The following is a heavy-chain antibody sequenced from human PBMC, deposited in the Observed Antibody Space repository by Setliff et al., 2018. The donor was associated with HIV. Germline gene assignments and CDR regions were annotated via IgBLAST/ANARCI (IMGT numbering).Heavy chain of an antibody. CDR1: GGSISISGYY. D-gene: IGHD3-3*01. J-gene: IGHJ4*02. CDR3: ARGPFVLRFLERLVYFDY. CDR2: VYYSGST. V-gene: IGHV4-31*02. Sequence: PSETLSLTCSVSGGSISISGYYWSWIRQHPGKGLDWIGRVYYSGSTDYNPALQSRATLSINTSRNQFSYKLTSVITAVTAIYYCARGPFVLRFLERLVYFDYWGQGKLVTVSS.